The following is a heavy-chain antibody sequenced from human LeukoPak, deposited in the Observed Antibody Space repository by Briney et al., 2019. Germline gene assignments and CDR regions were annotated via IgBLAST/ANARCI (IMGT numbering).Heavy chain of an antibody. V-gene: IGHV3-23*01. D-gene: IGHD1-26*01. CDR3: ARAPGAVGAL. J-gene: IGHJ4*02. Sequence: PGGSLRLSCAASGFTFSSYAMSWVRQAPGKGLEWVSAISGSGGSTYYADSVKGRFTISRDNAKNSLYLQMNSLRAEDTAVYYCARAPGAVGALWGQGTLVTVSS. CDR1: GFTFSSYA. CDR2: ISGSGGST.